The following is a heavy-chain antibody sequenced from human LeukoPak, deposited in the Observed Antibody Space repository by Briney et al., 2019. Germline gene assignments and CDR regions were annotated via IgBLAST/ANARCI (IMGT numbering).Heavy chain of an antibody. CDR3: AREMQIRLWLGPLVDY. J-gene: IGHJ4*02. CDR1: GFTFSSYS. D-gene: IGHD5-18*01. Sequence: GGSLRLSCAASGFTFSSYSMNWVRQAPGKGLEWVSSISSSSSYIYYADSVKGRFTISRDNAKNSLYLQMNSLRAEDTAVYYCAREMQIRLWLGPLVDYWGQGTLVTVSS. V-gene: IGHV3-21*01. CDR2: ISSSSSYI.